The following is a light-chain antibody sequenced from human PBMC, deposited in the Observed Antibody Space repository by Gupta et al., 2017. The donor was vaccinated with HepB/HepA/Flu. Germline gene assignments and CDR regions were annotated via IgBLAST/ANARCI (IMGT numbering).Light chain of an antibody. V-gene: IGLV2-23*02. J-gene: IGLJ2*01. CDR3: CADAGSSTLV. Sequence: SALTQPASVSGSPGQSITISCTGTSSDVGSYNLVSWYQQHPGKAPKLMIYEVSKRPAGVANRFSGSKSGNTASLTISGLKEEDEADYYCCADAGSSTLVFGGGTKLTVL. CDR1: SSDVGSYNL. CDR2: EVS.